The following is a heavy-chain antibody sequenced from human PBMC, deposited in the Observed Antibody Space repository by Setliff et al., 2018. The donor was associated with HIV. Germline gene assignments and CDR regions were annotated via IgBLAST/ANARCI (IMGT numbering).Heavy chain of an antibody. Sequence: SETLSLTCAVSGGAIDDINWWNWVRQSPGKGLEWIGEIYHSGTTNYNPSLKSRVTISVDKSKNQFSLKLTSVTAADTAVYYCARQGAQQELTPFYSYGMDVWGQGTTVTVSS. V-gene: IGHV4-4*02. J-gene: IGHJ6*02. CDR3: ARQGAQQELTPFYSYGMDV. D-gene: IGHD3-16*01. CDR2: IYHSGTT. CDR1: GGAIDDINW.